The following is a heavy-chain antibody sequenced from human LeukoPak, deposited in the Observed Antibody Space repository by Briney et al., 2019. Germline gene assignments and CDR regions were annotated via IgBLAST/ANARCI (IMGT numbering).Heavy chain of an antibody. V-gene: IGHV1-69*13. CDR3: ARNSRVASTSGLNY. D-gene: IGHD5-12*01. CDR2: ITPIFGEA. CDR1: GGTFSSYP. J-gene: IGHJ4*02. Sequence: ASVKVSCKVSGGTFSSYPISWVRQAPGQGLEWMGEITPIFGEAQNAEKFQGRVTITADEPTSTVYMELDDTAMYYCARNSRVASTSGLNYWGQGTLVTVSS.